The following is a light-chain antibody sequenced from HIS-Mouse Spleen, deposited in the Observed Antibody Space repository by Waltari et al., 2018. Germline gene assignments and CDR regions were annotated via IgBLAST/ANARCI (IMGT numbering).Light chain of an antibody. CDR1: VLAKKY. Sequence: SYELTQPSSVSVSPGQTARITCSGDVLAKKYARWFQQKPGQAPVLVLYKDSERPSGIPERFSGSSSGTTVTLTISGAQVEDEADYYCYSTDSSGNHRVFGGGTKLTVL. J-gene: IGLJ2*01. V-gene: IGLV3-27*01. CDR2: KDS. CDR3: YSTDSSGNHRV.